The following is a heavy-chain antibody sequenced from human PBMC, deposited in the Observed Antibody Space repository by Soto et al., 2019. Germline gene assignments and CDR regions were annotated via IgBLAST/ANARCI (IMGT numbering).Heavy chain of an antibody. D-gene: IGHD6-6*01. CDR1: GFTFSSYW. J-gene: IGHJ3*02. V-gene: IGHV3-7*03. Sequence: EVQLVESGGGLVQPGGSLRLSCAASGFTFSSYWMSWVRQAPGKGLEWVANIKQDGSEKYYVDSVKGRFTISRDNAKNSLYLQMNSLRAEDTAVYYCARRLHFRSYSSSLAFDIWGQGTMVTVSS. CDR3: ARRLHFRSYSSSLAFDI. CDR2: IKQDGSEK.